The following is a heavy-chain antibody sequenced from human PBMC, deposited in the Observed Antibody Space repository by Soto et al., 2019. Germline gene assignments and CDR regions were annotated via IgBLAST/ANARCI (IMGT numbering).Heavy chain of an antibody. CDR3: ARGAARPFYYYGMDV. D-gene: IGHD6-6*01. CDR1: GGTFSSYA. Sequence: SVKVSCKASGGTFSSYAISWMRQAPGQGLEWMGGIIPIFGTANYAQKFQGRVTITADESTSTAYMELSSLRSEDTAVYYCARGAARPFYYYGMDVWGQGTTVTVSS. CDR2: IIPIFGTA. J-gene: IGHJ6*02. V-gene: IGHV1-69*13.